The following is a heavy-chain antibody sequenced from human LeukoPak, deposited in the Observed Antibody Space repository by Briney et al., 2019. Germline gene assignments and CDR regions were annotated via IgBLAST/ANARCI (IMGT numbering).Heavy chain of an antibody. D-gene: IGHD3-9*01. CDR3: AREMKGNYDILTGYYHTYHYGMDV. CDR1: GGSISSYY. CDR2: IYSSGST. Sequence: SETLSLTCTVSGGSISSYYWTWIRQPAGKGLEWIGRIYSSGSTKYNASLKSRVSMSVETSKNQFSLILSSVTAADTALYYCAREMKGNYDILTGYYHTYHYGMDVWGQGTTVTVSS. J-gene: IGHJ6*02. V-gene: IGHV4-4*07.